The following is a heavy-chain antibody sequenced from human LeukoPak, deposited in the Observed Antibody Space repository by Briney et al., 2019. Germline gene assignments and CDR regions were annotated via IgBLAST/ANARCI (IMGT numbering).Heavy chain of an antibody. CDR1: GFTLSDYF. CDR3: ARGFRIAARPFYYYYMDV. J-gene: IGHJ6*03. V-gene: IGHV3-11*01. CDR2: MSSSVTTI. Sequence: GGSLRLSCAASGFTLSDYFMSWIRQAPGKGLEWVSYMSSSVTTIYYGDSVKGRFTISRDNIKNSLYLQMNSLRADDTAVYYCARGFRIAARPFYYYYMDVWGKGTTVTVSS. D-gene: IGHD6-6*01.